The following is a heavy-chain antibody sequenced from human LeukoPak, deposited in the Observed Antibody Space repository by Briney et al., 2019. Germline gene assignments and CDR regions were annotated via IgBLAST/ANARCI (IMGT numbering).Heavy chain of an antibody. V-gene: IGHV3-23*01. CDR1: GFTSVNYA. CDR3: AKEDSSSSSPFDY. J-gene: IGHJ4*02. Sequence: PGGSLRLSCAATGFTSVNYAMSWVRQAPGKGLEWVSAISGSGGSTYYADSVKGRFTISRDNSKNTLYLQMNSLRAEDTAVYYCAKEDSSSSSPFDYWGQGTLVTVSS. D-gene: IGHD6-6*01. CDR2: ISGSGGST.